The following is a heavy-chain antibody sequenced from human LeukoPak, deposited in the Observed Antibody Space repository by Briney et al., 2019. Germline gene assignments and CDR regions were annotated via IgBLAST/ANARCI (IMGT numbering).Heavy chain of an antibody. Sequence: HPGGSLRLSCAASGFTFSSYAMSWVRQAPGKGLEWVSGISWNSGSIGYADSVKGRFTISRDNAKNSLYLQMNSLRAEDTALYYCAKLPDTYYYDSIQSKWGQGTLVTVSS. CDR2: ISWNSGSI. CDR1: GFTFSSYA. J-gene: IGHJ4*02. CDR3: AKLPDTYYYDSIQSK. D-gene: IGHD3-22*01. V-gene: IGHV3-9*01.